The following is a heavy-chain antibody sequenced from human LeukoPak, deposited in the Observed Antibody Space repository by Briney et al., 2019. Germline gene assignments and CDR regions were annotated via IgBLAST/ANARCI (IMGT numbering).Heavy chain of an antibody. CDR1: GGSIRSYY. CDR2: IYYSGST. CDR3: ARTGSTVTMLYPFDH. V-gene: IGHV4-59*01. D-gene: IGHD4-17*01. Sequence: SETLSLTCTVSGGSIRSYYWSWIRQPPGKGLGWIGYIYYSGSTNYNPCLKSRVSISVDTSKNQFSLKLSSVTAADTAVYYCARTGSTVTMLYPFDHWGQGTLVTVSS. J-gene: IGHJ4*02.